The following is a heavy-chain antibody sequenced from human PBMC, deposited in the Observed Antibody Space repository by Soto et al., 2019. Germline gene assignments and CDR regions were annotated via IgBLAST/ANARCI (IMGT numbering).Heavy chain of an antibody. J-gene: IGHJ4*02. CDR3: ARSKWNPGILDS. CDR2: INQDGNEI. D-gene: IGHD1-20*01. CDR1: AFTFSNHW. Sequence: PGGSLRLSCAASAFTFSNHWMSWVRQAPGKGLEWVANINQDGNEIYYVDSVKGRFTISRDNAKNSLYLQMNSLRAEDTAVYYCARSKWNPGILDSWGQGTLVTVSS. V-gene: IGHV3-7*01.